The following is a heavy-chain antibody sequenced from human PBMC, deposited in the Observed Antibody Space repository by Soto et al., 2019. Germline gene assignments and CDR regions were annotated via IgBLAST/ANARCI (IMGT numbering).Heavy chain of an antibody. Sequence: PGGSLRLSCAASGFTFSSYAMHWVRQAPGKGLEWVAVISYDGSNKYYADSVKGRFTISRDNSKNTLYLQMNSLRAEDTAVYYCARVPFSCGGDCYFFDYWGQGTLVTVSS. CDR1: GFTFSSYA. J-gene: IGHJ4*02. CDR3: ARVPFSCGGDCYFFDY. CDR2: ISYDGSNK. D-gene: IGHD2-21*02. V-gene: IGHV3-30-3*01.